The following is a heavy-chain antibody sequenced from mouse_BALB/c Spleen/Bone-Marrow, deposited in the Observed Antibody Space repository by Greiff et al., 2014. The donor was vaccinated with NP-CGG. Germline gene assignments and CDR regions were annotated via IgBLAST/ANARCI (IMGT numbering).Heavy chain of an antibody. V-gene: IGHV1-85*01. CDR3: AHDGLLPGMDC. J-gene: IGHJ4*01. CDR2: IFPGDNST. D-gene: IGHD2-3*01. CDR1: GYTFTSYD. Sequence: VQLQESGAELVKPGASVKLSCKASGYTFTSYDINWVRQRPEQGLEWTGWIFPGDNSTKYNEKFKGKATLTTDKSSSTAYMQLSRLTSEDSAVYFCAHDGLLPGMDCWGQGTSVTVSS.